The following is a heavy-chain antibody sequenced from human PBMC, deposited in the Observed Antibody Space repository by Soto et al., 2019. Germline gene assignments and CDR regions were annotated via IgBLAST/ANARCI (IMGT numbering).Heavy chain of an antibody. CDR2: IYYRGRT. J-gene: IGHJ4*02. V-gene: IGHV4-30-4*01. CDR1: GGSISSGDYY. D-gene: IGHD3-10*01. CDR3: ARGYYYGSALEDY. Sequence: QVQLQESGPGLVKPSQTLSLTCTVSGGSISSGDYYWSWIRQPPGKGLEWIGYIYYRGRTYYNPSLKSRVTITVDTSKHQFSLKRSSVTAADTAVYYCARGYYYGSALEDYWGQGTLVTVSS.